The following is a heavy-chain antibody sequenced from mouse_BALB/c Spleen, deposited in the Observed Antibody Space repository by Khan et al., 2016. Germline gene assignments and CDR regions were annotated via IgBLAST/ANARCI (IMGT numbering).Heavy chain of an antibody. V-gene: IGHV1S136*01. CDR3: ARVGSSPAWFAY. J-gene: IGHJ3*01. CDR1: GYTFTSYV. CDR2: INPYNDGT. D-gene: IGHD1-1*01. Sequence: EVQLQESGPELVKPGASVKMSCKASGYTFTSYVMHWVKQKPGQGLEWIGYINPYNDGTKYNEKFKGKATMTSDKSSSTAYMELSSLTSEYAAGYVCARVGSSPAWFAYWGQGTLGTVSA.